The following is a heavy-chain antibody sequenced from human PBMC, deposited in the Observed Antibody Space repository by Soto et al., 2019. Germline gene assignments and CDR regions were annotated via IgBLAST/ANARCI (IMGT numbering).Heavy chain of an antibody. V-gene: IGHV4-59*01. J-gene: IGHJ3*02. CDR1: GGSIRSYY. CDR3: ARVWGGAFDI. CDR2: IYYSGST. Sequence: QVQLQESGPGLVKPSETLSLTCTVSGGSIRSYYWSWIRQPPGKGLEWIGYIYYSGSTNYNPSLKSRVPISVDTSKNQFSLKLSSVTAADTAVYYCARVWGGAFDIWGQGTMVTVSS. D-gene: IGHD3-10*01.